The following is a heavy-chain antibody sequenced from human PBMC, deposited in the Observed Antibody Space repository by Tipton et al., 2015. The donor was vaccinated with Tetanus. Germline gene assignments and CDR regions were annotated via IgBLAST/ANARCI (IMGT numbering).Heavy chain of an antibody. J-gene: IGHJ4*02. Sequence: TLSLTCTVSGGSISTTSYYWGWIRQPPGKGLEWIGNIYYRGSTYYNSSLKSRVTPSVDTSNNQFSLQLSSVTAADTALYYCARNFDSSGYFDYWGPGTLVTVSS. D-gene: IGHD3-22*01. CDR2: IYYRGST. CDR3: ARNFDSSGYFDY. CDR1: GGSISTTSYY. V-gene: IGHV4-39*01.